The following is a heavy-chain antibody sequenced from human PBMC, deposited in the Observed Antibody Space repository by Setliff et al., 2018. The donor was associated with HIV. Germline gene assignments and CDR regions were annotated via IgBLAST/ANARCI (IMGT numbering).Heavy chain of an antibody. CDR3: ARGRWIRVAAAIMYYYYYMDV. CDR1: GGSFSGYY. CDR2: INHSGIT. J-gene: IGHJ6*03. V-gene: IGHV4-34*01. D-gene: IGHD2-2*01. Sequence: PSETLSLTCAVYGGSFSGYYWSWMRQPPGKGLEWIGEINHSGITTYTPSLKSGVIISVDTSKNQFSLKLSSVAAADTAVYYCARGRWIRVAAAIMYYYYYMDVWGRGTTVTVSS.